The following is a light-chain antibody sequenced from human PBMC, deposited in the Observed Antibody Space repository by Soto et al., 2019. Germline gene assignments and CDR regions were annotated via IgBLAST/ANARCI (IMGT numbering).Light chain of an antibody. Sequence: DIQMTQSPSSLSASVGDRITIACRASQSITTYLNWYQQKPGKARNLLIYAASSLQSGVPSRFSGSGSGADFTLTITSLQPEDFATYYCQQSHSTPYTFGQGTKVDIK. V-gene: IGKV1-39*01. J-gene: IGKJ2*01. CDR2: AAS. CDR3: QQSHSTPYT. CDR1: QSITTY.